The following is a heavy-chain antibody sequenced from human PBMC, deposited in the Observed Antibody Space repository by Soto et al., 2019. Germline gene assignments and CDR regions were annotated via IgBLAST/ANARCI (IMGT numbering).Heavy chain of an antibody. V-gene: IGHV1-2*04. J-gene: IGHJ4*02. D-gene: IGHD3-22*01. CDR3: ARGGGDSSGFDY. CDR2: INPNTGGT. CDR1: GYTFTDYY. Sequence: QVHLVQSGAEGKKPGASVKVSCRASGYTFTDYYIHWVRQAPGQGLEWMGWINPNTGGTLYAQKFEDWVTLTRYTSISTTYMYLSRLTSNDTAVYYCARGGGDSSGFDYWGQGTLVTASS.